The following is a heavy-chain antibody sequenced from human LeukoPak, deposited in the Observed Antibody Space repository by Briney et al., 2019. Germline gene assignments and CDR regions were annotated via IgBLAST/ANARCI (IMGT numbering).Heavy chain of an antibody. CDR2: ISSGSSDI. CDR3: ASGYDFSSGSKRGFDN. V-gene: IGHV3-48*01. CDR1: GFFFSDYG. Sequence: GGSLRLSCAASGFFFSDYGMNWVRQAQGKGLEWISYISSGSSDIFYADSVKGRFTISGDNAKNSLFLQMSRLRGEDTAVYYCASGYDFSSGSKRGFDNWGQGTLVTVSS. D-gene: IGHD3-3*01. J-gene: IGHJ4*02.